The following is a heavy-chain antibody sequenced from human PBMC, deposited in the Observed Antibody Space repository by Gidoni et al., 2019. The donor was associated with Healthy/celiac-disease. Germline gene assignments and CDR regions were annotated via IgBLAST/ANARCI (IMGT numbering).Heavy chain of an antibody. V-gene: IGHV3-30-3*01. CDR1: GFTFSSYA. CDR2: RSYDGINK. CDR3: ARDLEAGSY. J-gene: IGHJ4*02. Sequence: QVQLVESGGGVVQPGRSLRLSCSASGFTFSSYAMYWVRQAPGKGREWLAVRSYDGINKYDADSVKGRFTISRDNSKNTLYLQMNSLRAEDTAVYYCARDLEAGSYWDQGTLVTVSS. D-gene: IGHD6-13*01.